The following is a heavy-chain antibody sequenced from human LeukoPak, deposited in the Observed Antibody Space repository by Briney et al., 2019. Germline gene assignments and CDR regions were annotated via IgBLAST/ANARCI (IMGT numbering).Heavy chain of an antibody. CDR3: AVGERSDTGWASNVDY. Sequence: SETLCLTCTVSGGSISSSSYYWGWIRQPPGKGLEWIGSIYYSGSTYYNPSLKSRVTISVDTSKNQFSLKLSSVTAADTAVYYCAVGERSDTGWASNVDYWGQGTLVTVSS. CDR1: GGSISSSSYY. D-gene: IGHD1-1*01. CDR2: IYYSGST. V-gene: IGHV4-39*01. J-gene: IGHJ4*02.